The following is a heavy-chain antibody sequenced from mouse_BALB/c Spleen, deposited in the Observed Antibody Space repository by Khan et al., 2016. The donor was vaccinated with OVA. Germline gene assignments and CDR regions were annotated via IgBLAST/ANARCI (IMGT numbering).Heavy chain of an antibody. CDR1: GFTFSTYA. D-gene: IGHD2-1*01. Sequence: EVELVESGGGLVKPGGSLKLSCAASGFTFSTYAMSWVRQTPEKRLEWVATISSDGDYTYYPDNVTGRFTISRDNSKNTLYLQMGSLRSEDTAMYYCARSPYGNFAYWGQWTLVTVSA. CDR3: ARSPYGNFAY. V-gene: IGHV5-9-3*01. CDR2: ISSDGDYT. J-gene: IGHJ3*01.